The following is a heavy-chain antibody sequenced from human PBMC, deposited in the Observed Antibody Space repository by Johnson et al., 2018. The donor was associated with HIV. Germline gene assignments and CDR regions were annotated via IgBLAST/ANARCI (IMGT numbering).Heavy chain of an antibody. V-gene: IGHV3-30*18. CDR2: IYYDGTNK. D-gene: IGHD6-13*01. J-gene: IGHJ3*02. CDR3: AKDWGAAAGSGAFDI. Sequence: QVHLVESGGGVVQPGRSLRLSCAASGFTFSSYGMHWVRQAPGKGLEWVAVIYYDGTNKYYADSVKGRFTISRDNSKNTLYLYMTSLRSDDTTTYYCAKDWGAAAGSGAFDIWGQGTLVTVSS. CDR1: GFTFSSYG.